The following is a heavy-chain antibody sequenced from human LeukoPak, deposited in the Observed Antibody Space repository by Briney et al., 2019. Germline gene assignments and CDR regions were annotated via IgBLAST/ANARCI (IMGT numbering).Heavy chain of an antibody. J-gene: IGHJ4*02. V-gene: IGHV1-2*02. D-gene: IGHD6-19*01. CDR2: INPNSGGT. CDR3: ARPIRYSSGWYGY. Sequence: GASVKVSCKASGYTFTSYGISWVRQAHGQGLEWMGWINPNSGGTNYAQKFQGRVTMTRDTSISTAYMELSRLRSDDTAVYYCARPIRYSSGWYGYWGQGTLVTVSS. CDR1: GYTFTSYG.